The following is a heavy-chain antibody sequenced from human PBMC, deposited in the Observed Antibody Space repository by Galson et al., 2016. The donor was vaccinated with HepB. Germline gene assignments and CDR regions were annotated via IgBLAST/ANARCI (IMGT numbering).Heavy chain of an antibody. CDR1: GFTFSSYG. Sequence: SLRLSCAASGFTFSSYGLHWVRQAPGKGLEWVAVISYDGSNKFYAASVKGRFTISRDNSKNTLYLQMTSLRAEDTAVYYCAKDRTPFAFLWFGEFDYWGQGTLVTASS. V-gene: IGHV3-30*18. CDR2: ISYDGSNK. J-gene: IGHJ4*02. D-gene: IGHD3-10*01. CDR3: AKDRTPFAFLWFGEFDY.